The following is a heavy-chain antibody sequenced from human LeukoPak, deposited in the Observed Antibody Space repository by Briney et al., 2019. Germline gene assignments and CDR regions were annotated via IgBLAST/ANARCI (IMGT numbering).Heavy chain of an antibody. CDR2: IYHSGST. V-gene: IGHV4-30-2*01. CDR3: ARDRYPEGYYFDY. D-gene: IGHD1-14*01. CDR1: GGSISSGGYS. J-gene: IGHJ4*02. Sequence: SETLSLTCAVSGGSISSGGYSWSWIRQPPGKGLEWIGYIYHSGSTYYNPSLKSRVTISVDRSKNQFSLKVSSVTAADTAVYYCARDRYPEGYYFDYWGQGTLVTVSS.